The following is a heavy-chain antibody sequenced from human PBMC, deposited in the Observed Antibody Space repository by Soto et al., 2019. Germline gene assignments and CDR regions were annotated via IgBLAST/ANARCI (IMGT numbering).Heavy chain of an antibody. CDR1: GGSISSYY. Sequence: SETLSLTCTVSGGSISSYYWSWIRQPPGKGLEWIGYIYYSGSTNYNPSLKSRVTISRDNSKNALYLQMNSLRAEDTAVYYCAKDGIQLWLPPGVTVDYYYYMDVWGKGTTVTVSS. D-gene: IGHD5-18*01. CDR3: AKDGIQLWLPPGVTVDYYYYMDV. J-gene: IGHJ6*03. V-gene: IGHV4-59*12. CDR2: IYYSGST.